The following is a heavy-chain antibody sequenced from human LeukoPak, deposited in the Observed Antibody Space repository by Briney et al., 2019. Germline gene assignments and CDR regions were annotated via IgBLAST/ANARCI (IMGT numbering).Heavy chain of an antibody. Sequence: TSSETLSLTCTVSGGSIRFSSYYWGWLRQPPGKGLDWIVSIYYSGSTYYNPSLKSSFTISVDTPKNHFSLKRSSVTAADTAVYYCARYGDGYTPFDYWGQGTLVTVSS. D-gene: IGHD5-24*01. CDR3: ARYGDGYTPFDY. J-gene: IGHJ4*02. CDR2: IYYSGST. CDR1: GGSIRFSSYY. V-gene: IGHV4-39*01.